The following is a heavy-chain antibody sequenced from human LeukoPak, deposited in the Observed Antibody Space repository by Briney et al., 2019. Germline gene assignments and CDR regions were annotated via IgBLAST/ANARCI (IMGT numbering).Heavy chain of an antibody. D-gene: IGHD3-10*01. J-gene: IGHJ4*02. CDR2: IRWNSGSI. V-gene: IGHV3-9*01. CDR3: AKGIVRGLLLWFGDLTFDY. CDR1: GFTFDDYA. Sequence: GRSLRLSCAASGFTFDDYAMHWVRQAPGKGLEWVSGIRWNSGSIGYADSVKGRFTISRDNAKNSLYLQMNSLRAEDTALYYCAKGIVRGLLLWFGDLTFDYWGQGTLVTVSS.